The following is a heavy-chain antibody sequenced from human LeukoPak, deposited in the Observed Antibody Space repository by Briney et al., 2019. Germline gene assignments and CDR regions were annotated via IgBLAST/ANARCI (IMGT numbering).Heavy chain of an antibody. D-gene: IGHD4-23*01. CDR2: ISSSSSYI. Sequence: NPGGSLRLSCAASGFTFSSYSMNWVRQAPGKGLEWVSYISSSSSYIYNADSVKGRFTISRDNAKNSLYLQMNSLRVEDTAVYYCVRLRGEASFYSSTVVTAFDYWGQGTLVTVSS. V-gene: IGHV3-21*01. CDR3: VRLRGEASFYSSTVVTAFDY. CDR1: GFTFSSYS. J-gene: IGHJ4*02.